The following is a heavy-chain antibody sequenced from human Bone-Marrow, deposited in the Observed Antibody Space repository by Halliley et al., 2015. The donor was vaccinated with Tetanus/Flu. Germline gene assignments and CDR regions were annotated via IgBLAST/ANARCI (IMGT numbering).Heavy chain of an antibody. CDR1: GGSVSSGSHY. V-gene: IGHV4-61*01. D-gene: IGHD3-16*01. CDR3: ARVNLGGADQIDY. Sequence: TLSLTCTVSGGSVSSGSHYWSWMRQPPGKGLEWIGNIYYSGSTNYEPSLKSRVTISLDTSKNQFSLKLNSLTAADTAVYFCARVNLGGADQIDYWGQGTLVTVSS. J-gene: IGHJ4*02. CDR2: IYYSGST.